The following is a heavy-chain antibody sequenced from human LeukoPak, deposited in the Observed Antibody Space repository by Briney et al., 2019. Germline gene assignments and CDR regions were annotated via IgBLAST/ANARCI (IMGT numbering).Heavy chain of an antibody. D-gene: IGHD1-7*01. CDR2: ISPDGRNI. CDR3: VRDGGETTPYDF. CDR1: GFTLSDYW. Sequence: GGSLRLSCATSGFTLSDYWMNWVRQAPGKGPVWVSHISPDGRNIAYADSVKGRFTISRDSAKNTLYLQMNSLRVGDTAVYYCVRDGGETTPYDFWGQGTLVTVSS. V-gene: IGHV3-74*01. J-gene: IGHJ4*02.